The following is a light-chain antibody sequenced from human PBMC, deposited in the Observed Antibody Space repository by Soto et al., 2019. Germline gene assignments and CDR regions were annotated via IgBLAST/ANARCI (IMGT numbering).Light chain of an antibody. CDR1: QAIDQS. CDR2: AAS. V-gene: IGKV1-27*01. CDR3: QEHNGDLPVA. J-gene: IGKJ3*01. Sequence: DIQMTQSPSYLSASVGDRVTITCRASQAIDQSVAWDQQKPGQVPKLLIYAASTLHSGVPSRFSGSGSGAHFTLTITGLQPEDVATYYCQEHNGDLPVAFGPGTTVDV.